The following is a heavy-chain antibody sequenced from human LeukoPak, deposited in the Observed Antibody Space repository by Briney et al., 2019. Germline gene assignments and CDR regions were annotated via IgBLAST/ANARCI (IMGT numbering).Heavy chain of an antibody. CDR3: ARAFYCSSTSCYKGGVYYYYGMDV. Sequence: GASVKVSCKASGYTFTGYYMHWVRQAPGQGLEWMGWINPNSGGTNYAQKFQGRVTMTRDTSISTAYMELSSLRSEDTAVYYCARAFYCSSTSCYKGGVYYYYGMDVWGQGTTVTVSS. CDR2: INPNSGGT. D-gene: IGHD2-2*02. V-gene: IGHV1-2*02. CDR1: GYTFTGYY. J-gene: IGHJ6*02.